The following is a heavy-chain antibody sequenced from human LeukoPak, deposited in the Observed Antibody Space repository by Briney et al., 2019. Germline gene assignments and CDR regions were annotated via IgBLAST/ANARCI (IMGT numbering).Heavy chain of an antibody. J-gene: IGHJ6*03. V-gene: IGHV3-53*01. CDR1: GFAVSSNY. CDR3: AXXXVVASPGPFYYHYMDV. D-gene: IGHD6-13*01. CDR2: IDSSGNT. Sequence: GGSLRLSCAASGFAVSSNYMSWVRQPPGKGLEWLSLIDSSGNTFYADSVKGRFTISRDYLKNTLFLQMNSLRAEDTALYYCAXXXVVASPGPFYYHYMDVWGKGTTVTVSS.